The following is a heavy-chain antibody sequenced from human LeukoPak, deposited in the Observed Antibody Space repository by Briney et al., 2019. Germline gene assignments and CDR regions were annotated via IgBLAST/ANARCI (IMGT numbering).Heavy chain of an antibody. D-gene: IGHD6-13*01. Sequence: SETLSLTCAVYGGSFSGYYWSWIRQPPGKGLEWIGEINHSGSTNYNPSLKSRVTISVDTSKNQFSLKLRSVTAADTAVYYCARAGSWYVRYGMDVWGKGTTVTVSS. CDR2: INHSGST. V-gene: IGHV4-34*01. CDR1: GGSFSGYY. J-gene: IGHJ6*04. CDR3: ARAGSWYVRYGMDV.